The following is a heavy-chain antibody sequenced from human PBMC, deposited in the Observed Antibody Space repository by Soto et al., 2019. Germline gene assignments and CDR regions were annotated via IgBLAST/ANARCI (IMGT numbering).Heavy chain of an antibody. CDR2: ISWNSGSI. Sequence: EVQLVESGGGLVQPGRSLRLSCAASGFTFDDYAMHWVRQAPGKGLEWVSGISWNSGSIGYADSVKGRFTISRDNAKNSLYLQMNSLRAEDTALYYCAKGFYCSSTSCYSPWYFDLWGRGTLVTVSS. D-gene: IGHD2-2*01. CDR3: AKGFYCSSTSCYSPWYFDL. J-gene: IGHJ2*01. CDR1: GFTFDDYA. V-gene: IGHV3-9*01.